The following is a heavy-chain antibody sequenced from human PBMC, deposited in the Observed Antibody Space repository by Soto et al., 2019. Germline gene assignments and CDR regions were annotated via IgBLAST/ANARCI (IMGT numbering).Heavy chain of an antibody. D-gene: IGHD6-19*01. CDR2: ISGSGGST. Sequence: GGSLRLSCAASGFTFSSYAMSWVRQAPGKGLEWVSAISGSGGSTYYADSVKGRFTISRDNSKNTLYLQMNSLRAEDTAVYYCAKDRRGWSREKYYFDYWGQGTLVTVSS. CDR1: GFTFSSYA. J-gene: IGHJ4*02. V-gene: IGHV3-23*01. CDR3: AKDRRGWSREKYYFDY.